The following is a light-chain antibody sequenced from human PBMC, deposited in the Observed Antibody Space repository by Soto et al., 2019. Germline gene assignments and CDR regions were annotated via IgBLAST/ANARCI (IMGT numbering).Light chain of an antibody. CDR2: DAS. V-gene: IGKV1-5*01. CDR1: QTINNW. CDR3: QQYTSYSST. J-gene: IGKJ1*01. Sequence: SQMTQSPSTLSASIGDRVTITCRASQTINNWLAWYQQKPGKAPKLLIYDASSLESGVPSRFSGSASGTEFTLTISSLQPDDFAAYYCQQYTSYSSTFGQGTKVEI.